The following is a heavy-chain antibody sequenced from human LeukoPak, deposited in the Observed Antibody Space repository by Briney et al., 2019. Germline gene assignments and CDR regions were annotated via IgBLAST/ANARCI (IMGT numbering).Heavy chain of an antibody. Sequence: PSETLSLTCAVSGGSIGSGDWWNWVRQPPGKGLEWIGDIFHSGSTNYNPSLKSRVTISVDKSKKQFSLTLSSVTAADTAVYYCARATWTHFDYWGQGTLVTVYS. CDR1: GGSIGSGDW. J-gene: IGHJ4*02. V-gene: IGHV4-4*02. CDR3: ARATWTHFDY. CDR2: IFHSGST. D-gene: IGHD3/OR15-3a*01.